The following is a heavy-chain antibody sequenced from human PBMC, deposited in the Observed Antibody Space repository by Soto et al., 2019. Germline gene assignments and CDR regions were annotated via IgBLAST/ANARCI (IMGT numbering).Heavy chain of an antibody. CDR1: GFTVSSNY. Sequence: EVQLVESGGGLIQPGGSLRLSCAASGFTVSSNYMSWVRQAPGKGLEWVSVIYSGGSTYYADSVKGRFTISRDNSKNTLNIQMNSLRAEDTAVYYCARERYFDWSPGRAFDIWGQGTMVTVSS. J-gene: IGHJ3*02. V-gene: IGHV3-53*01. CDR3: ARERYFDWSPGRAFDI. D-gene: IGHD3-9*01. CDR2: IYSGGST.